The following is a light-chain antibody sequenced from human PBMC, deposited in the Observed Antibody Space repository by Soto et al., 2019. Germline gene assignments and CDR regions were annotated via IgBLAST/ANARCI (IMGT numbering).Light chain of an antibody. J-gene: IGLJ3*02. V-gene: IGLV1-44*01. Sequence: QAVVTQPPSASATPGQRVTISCSGSSSNIGSNNVEWYQHLPGTAPKLLIYSNNQGPSGVPDRFSGSKSGTSASLAISGLQTEDEADYYCASWDDSVNGLVIGGGTKHTVL. CDR1: SSNIGSNN. CDR3: ASWDDSVNGLV. CDR2: SNN.